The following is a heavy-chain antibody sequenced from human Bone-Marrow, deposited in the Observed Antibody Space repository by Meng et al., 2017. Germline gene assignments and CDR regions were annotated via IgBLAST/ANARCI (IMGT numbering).Heavy chain of an antibody. D-gene: IGHD6-6*01. CDR2: ISYSGST. V-gene: IGHV4-59*01. CDR3: ARAIATRPDVFDY. CDR1: SGSINSYF. J-gene: IGHJ4*02. Sequence: QVQLQESGPGLGKPSETLSLTCTVSSGSINSYFWSWIRQPPGKGPEWIGYISYSGSTNYNPSLKSRVTISVDTSKNQFSLKLSSVTAADTAVYYCARAIATRPDVFDYWGQGTLVTVSS.